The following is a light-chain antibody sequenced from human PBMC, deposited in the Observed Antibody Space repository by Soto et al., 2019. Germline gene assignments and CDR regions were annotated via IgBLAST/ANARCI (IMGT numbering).Light chain of an antibody. CDR2: GAS. J-gene: IGKJ5*01. V-gene: IGKV3-20*01. CDR3: QQYGTSPIT. CDR1: QTITNNY. Sequence: EIVLTQSPGTLSLSPGERATLSCRTSQTITNNYLAWYQQKPGQAPRLLIYGASSRVTGIPDRFSGSGSGTDFTLTIIRLEPEDFAVYYCQQYGTSPITFGQGTRLEIK.